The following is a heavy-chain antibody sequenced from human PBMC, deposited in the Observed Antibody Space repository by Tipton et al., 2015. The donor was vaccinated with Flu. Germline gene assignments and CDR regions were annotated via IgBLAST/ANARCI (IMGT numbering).Heavy chain of an antibody. CDR2: INHSGST. V-gene: IGHV4-34*01. Sequence: TLSLTCAVYGGSFSGYYWSWIRQSPGKGLEWIGEINHSGSTNYNPSLKSRVTISVDTSKNQFSLMLSSVTAADTAVYYCARGFVYQLWGSNWFGPWGQGTLVTVSS. CDR1: GGSFSGYY. CDR3: ARGFVYQLWGSNWFGP. D-gene: IGHD5-18*01. J-gene: IGHJ5*02.